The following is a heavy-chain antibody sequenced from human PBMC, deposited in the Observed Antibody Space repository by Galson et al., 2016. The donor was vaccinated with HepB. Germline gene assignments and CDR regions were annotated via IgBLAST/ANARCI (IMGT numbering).Heavy chain of an antibody. J-gene: IGHJ4*01. CDR2: ISGSGGST. Sequence: SLRLSCAASGFTFNNYAMSWVRQAPGKGLEWVSSISGSGGSTYYADSVKGRFAISRDNSKNTLYLQMNSLRVEDTAVYYCAKSSRGYCVGGSCQWFYFDSWGHGTLVTVSS. CDR1: GFTFNNYA. CDR3: AKSSRGYCVGGSCQWFYFDS. D-gene: IGHD2-15*01. V-gene: IGHV3-23*01.